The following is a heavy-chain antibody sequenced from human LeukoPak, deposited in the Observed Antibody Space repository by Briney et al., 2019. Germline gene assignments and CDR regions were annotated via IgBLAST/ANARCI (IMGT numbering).Heavy chain of an antibody. D-gene: IGHD3-10*01. Sequence: GGSLRLSCGASGFTFSSYAMSWVRQAPGKGLEWVSSTTICGATTYYADSVKGRLTISRDNSKTTLYLQMNSLRAEDTAVYYCATYGSGSYYRKAFDYWGQGTLVTVSS. CDR1: GFTFSSYA. CDR2: TTICGATT. J-gene: IGHJ4*02. V-gene: IGHV3-23*01. CDR3: ATYGSGSYYRKAFDY.